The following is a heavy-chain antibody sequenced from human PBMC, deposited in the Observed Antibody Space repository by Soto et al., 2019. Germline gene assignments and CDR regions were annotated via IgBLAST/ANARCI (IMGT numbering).Heavy chain of an antibody. D-gene: IGHD6-13*01. V-gene: IGHV3-49*03. Sequence: GGSLRLSCTASGFTFGDYAMSWFRQAPGKGLEWVGFIRSEAYGGTTEYAASVKGRFTISRDDSKSIAYLQMYSLKTEDTAVYYCTRDESSSWYRLYGMDDWAQGTSVTVSS. CDR1: GFTFGDYA. CDR2: IRSEAYGGTT. CDR3: TRDESSSWYRLYGMDD. J-gene: IGHJ6*02.